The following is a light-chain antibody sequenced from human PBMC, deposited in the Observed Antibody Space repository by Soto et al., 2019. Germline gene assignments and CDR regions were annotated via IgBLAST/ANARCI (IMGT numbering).Light chain of an antibody. CDR3: QQRSNWPPIT. V-gene: IGKV3-11*01. CDR1: QSVSSY. J-gene: IGKJ5*01. Sequence: EIVLTQSPATLSLSPGERATLSCRASQSVSSYLAWYQQKPGQAPRLLIYDASNRATGIPARFSGSGSGTDFTLTISSLEPEDFAVYYCQQRSNWPPITSGQRTRLEIK. CDR2: DAS.